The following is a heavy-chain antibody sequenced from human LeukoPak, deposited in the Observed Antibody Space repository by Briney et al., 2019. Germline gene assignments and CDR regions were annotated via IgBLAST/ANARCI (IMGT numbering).Heavy chain of an antibody. CDR3: GYSTYYYDSSGLPPGY. CDR1: GGTFSSYA. CDR2: IIPILGIA. J-gene: IGHJ4*02. V-gene: IGHV1-69*04. D-gene: IGHD3-22*01. Sequence: GASVKVSCKASGGTFSSYAISWVRQAPGQGLEWVGRIIPILGIANYAQKFQGRVTITADKSTSTAYMELSSLRSEDTAVYYCGYSTYYYDSSGLPPGYWGQGTLVTVSS.